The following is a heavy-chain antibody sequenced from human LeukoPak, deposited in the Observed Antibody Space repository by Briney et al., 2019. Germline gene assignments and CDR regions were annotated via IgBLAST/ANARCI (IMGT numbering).Heavy chain of an antibody. Sequence: GGSLNLSCAASGFTFSGSALHWVRQAYGKGLEWVGRIRSKANSYATAYAASVKGRFTISRDDSKNTSYLQMNSLKTEDTAVYYCTRHSSGSWPLDYWGQGTLVTVSS. J-gene: IGHJ4*02. CDR1: GFTFSGSA. CDR2: IRSKANSYAT. CDR3: TRHSSGSWPLDY. V-gene: IGHV3-73*01. D-gene: IGHD6-13*01.